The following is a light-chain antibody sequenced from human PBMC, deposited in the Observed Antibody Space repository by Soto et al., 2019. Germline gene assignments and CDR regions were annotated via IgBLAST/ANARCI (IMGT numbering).Light chain of an antibody. J-gene: IGKJ1*01. Sequence: DSVMTQSPDSLAVSIGERATINCKSSQSVLYSSNNKNYLAWYQQKPGQAPRPLIYTASTRATGVPARFSGSGSGTEFTLTISSLQSEDFAVYYCQQYNNWPPTFCQVTNVDI. V-gene: IGKV4-1*01. CDR3: QQYNNWPPT. CDR1: QSVLYSSNNKNY. CDR2: TAS.